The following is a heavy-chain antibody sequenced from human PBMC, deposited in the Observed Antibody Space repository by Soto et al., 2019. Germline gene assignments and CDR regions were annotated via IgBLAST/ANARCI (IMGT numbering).Heavy chain of an antibody. J-gene: IGHJ6*03. CDR2: ISPDSGKT. V-gene: IGHV1-8*01. D-gene: IGHD2-8*01. CDR3: ARVYGYYYYYMDV. Sequence: QAYLEQSGAEVKKPGASVKVSCKASGYSLTDNGMTWVRQASGQGLEYVGWISPDSGKTDYAQKFQGRVTMTRDTSINTVYMELSSLRSDDTAVYYCARVYGYYYYYMDVWGKGTTVTVSS. CDR1: GYSLTDNG.